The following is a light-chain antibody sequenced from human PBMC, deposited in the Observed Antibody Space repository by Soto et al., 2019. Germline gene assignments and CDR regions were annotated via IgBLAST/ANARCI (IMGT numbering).Light chain of an antibody. CDR2: DAS. J-gene: IGKJ1*01. Sequence: AIRITQSPSSLSASTGDRVATTCGASQGISSYLAWYQQKPGKAPKLLIYDASTLQSGVPSRFSGSGSGTDFTLTISCLQSEDFATYYCQQYYSYPRTFGQGTKVDI. CDR3: QQYYSYPRT. V-gene: IGKV1-8*01. CDR1: QGISSY.